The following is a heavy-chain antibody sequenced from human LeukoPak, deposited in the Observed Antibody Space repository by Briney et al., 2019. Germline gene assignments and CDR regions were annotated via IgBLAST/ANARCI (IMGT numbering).Heavy chain of an antibody. D-gene: IGHD3-22*01. CDR2: VSGSGGYT. CDR3: AKDRPNYYDSSGHYYRRDGDY. V-gene: IGHV3-23*01. Sequence: GRSLRLSCAASGFTFSSYAMSWVRQAPGKGLEWVSSVSGSGGYTYYAGSVKGRFTISRDNSKNTLYLQMNSLRAEDTAIYYCAKDRPNYYDSSGHYYRRDGDYWGQGTLVTVSS. J-gene: IGHJ4*02. CDR1: GFTFSSYA.